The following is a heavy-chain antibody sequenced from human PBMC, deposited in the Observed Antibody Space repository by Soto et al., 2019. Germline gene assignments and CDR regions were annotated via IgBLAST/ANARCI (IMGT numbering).Heavy chain of an antibody. D-gene: IGHD6-19*01. J-gene: IGHJ4*02. CDR2: IGSSGTPT. CDR3: ATGSSGWGRLWDS. Sequence: PGGSLRLSCAASGFTFSTYAMSWVRQAPGKGLEWVSAIGSSGTPTYDADSVKGRFTVSRDNSKFALFLQMNRLRVEDTVVYYCATGSSGWGRLWDSRGQGTLVTVSS. CDR1: GFTFSTYA. V-gene: IGHV3-23*01.